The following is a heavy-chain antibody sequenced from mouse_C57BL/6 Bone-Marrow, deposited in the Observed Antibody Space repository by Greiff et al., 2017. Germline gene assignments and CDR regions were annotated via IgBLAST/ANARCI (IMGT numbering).Heavy chain of an antibody. J-gene: IGHJ2*01. Sequence: QVQLQQPGAELVMPGASVKLSCKASGYTFTSYWMHWVKQRPGQGLEWIGEIDPSDSYTNYNQKFKGKSTLTVDKSSSTAYMQLSSLTSEDSAVYYCARSHTYYYGSSRYFDYWGQGTTLSLL. V-gene: IGHV1-69*01. CDR1: GYTFTSYW. D-gene: IGHD1-1*01. CDR3: ARSHTYYYGSSRYFDY. CDR2: IDPSDSYT.